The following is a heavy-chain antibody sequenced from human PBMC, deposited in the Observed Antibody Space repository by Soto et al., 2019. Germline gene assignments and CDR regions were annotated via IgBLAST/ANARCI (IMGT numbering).Heavy chain of an antibody. CDR1: GGSISSGDYY. J-gene: IGHJ5*02. CDR3: AREVTIFGVVLESNWFDP. D-gene: IGHD3-3*01. V-gene: IGHV4-30-4*01. CDR2: IYYSGST. Sequence: SETLSLTCTVSGGSISSGDYYWSWIRQPPGKGLEWIGYIYYSGSTYYNPSLKSRVTISVDTSKNQFSLKLSSVTAADTAVYYCAREVTIFGVVLESNWFDPWGQGTLVTVSS.